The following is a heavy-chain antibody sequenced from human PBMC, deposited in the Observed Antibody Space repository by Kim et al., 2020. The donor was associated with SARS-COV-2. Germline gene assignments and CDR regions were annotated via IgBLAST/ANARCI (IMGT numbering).Heavy chain of an antibody. Sequence: ASVKVSCKASGYTFTGYYMHWVRQAPGQGLEWMGWINPNSGGTNYAQKFQGRVTMTRDTSISTAYMELSRLRSDDTAVYYCARDHSSSWYPDRFDYWGQGTLVTVSS. V-gene: IGHV1-2*02. CDR2: INPNSGGT. CDR3: ARDHSSSWYPDRFDY. CDR1: GYTFTGYY. J-gene: IGHJ4*02. D-gene: IGHD6-13*01.